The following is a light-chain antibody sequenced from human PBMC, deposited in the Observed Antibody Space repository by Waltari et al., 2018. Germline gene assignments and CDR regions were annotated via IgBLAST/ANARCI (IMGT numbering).Light chain of an antibody. CDR1: QSLLSTNRNY. CDR2: WAS. J-gene: IGKJ1*01. Sequence: IVLTQSPDSLAVSLGDRATISCESSQSLLSTNRNYLALYQQRPGQTPKLLISWASTRQSGVPARFSGSGSGTDFTLTISSLQAEDVAVYFCQQYFSKSFGQGTKVEI. V-gene: IGKV4-1*01. CDR3: QQYFSKS.